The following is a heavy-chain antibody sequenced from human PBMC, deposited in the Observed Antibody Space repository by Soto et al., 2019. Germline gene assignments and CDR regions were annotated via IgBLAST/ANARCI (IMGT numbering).Heavy chain of an antibody. D-gene: IGHD3-10*01. V-gene: IGHV4-59*08. CDR2: IYYSGST. Sequence: SETLSLTCTVSGGSISSYYWSWIRQPPGKGLEWIGYIYYSGSTNYNPSLKSRVTISVDTSKNQFSLKLSSVTAADTAVYYCARLGGPVDYFDYWGQGTLVTVSS. CDR1: GGSISSYY. J-gene: IGHJ4*02. CDR3: ARLGGPVDYFDY.